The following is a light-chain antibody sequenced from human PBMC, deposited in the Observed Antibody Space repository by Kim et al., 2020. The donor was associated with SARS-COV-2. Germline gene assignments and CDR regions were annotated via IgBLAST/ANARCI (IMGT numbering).Light chain of an antibody. CDR2: QDS. CDR1: KLGDKY. CDR3: QAWDSSSWV. V-gene: IGLV3-1*01. Sequence: SYELTQPPSVSVSPGQTASITCSGDKLGDKYACWYQQKPGQSPVLVIYQDSKRPSGIPERFSGSNSGNTATLTISGTRAMDEADYYCQAWDSSSWVFGTGTKVTVL. J-gene: IGLJ1*01.